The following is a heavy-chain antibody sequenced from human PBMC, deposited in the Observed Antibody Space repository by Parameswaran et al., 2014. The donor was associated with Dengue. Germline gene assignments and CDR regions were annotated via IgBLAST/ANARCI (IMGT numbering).Heavy chain of an antibody. V-gene: IGHV7-4-1*02. J-gene: IGHJ5*02. CDR2: INTNTGNP. CDR3: ARANYYDSSGYYYPEEDWFDP. D-gene: IGHD3-22*01. Sequence: WVRQAPGQGLEWMGWINTNTGNPTYAQGFTGRFVFSLDTSVSTAYLQISSLKAEDTAVYYCARANYYDSSGYYYPEEDWFDPWGQGNPGHRLL.